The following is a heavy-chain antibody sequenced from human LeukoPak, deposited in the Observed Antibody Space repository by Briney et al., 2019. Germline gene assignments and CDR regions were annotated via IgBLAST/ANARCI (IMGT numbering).Heavy chain of an antibody. V-gene: IGHV3-53*01. CDR1: RFTFSNYA. CDR3: ARDRYGDYVYYYGMDV. Sequence: GGSLRLSCSASRFTFSNYAMSWVRQAPGKGLEWVSVIYSGGSTYYADSVKGRFTISRDNSKNTLYLQMNSLRAEDTAVYYCARDRYGDYVYYYGMDVWGQGTTVTVSS. D-gene: IGHD4-17*01. CDR2: IYSGGST. J-gene: IGHJ6*02.